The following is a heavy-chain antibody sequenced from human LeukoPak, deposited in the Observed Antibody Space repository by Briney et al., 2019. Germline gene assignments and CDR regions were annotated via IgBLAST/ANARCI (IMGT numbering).Heavy chain of an antibody. J-gene: IGHJ4*02. CDR2: IYHSGNN. Sequence: SETLSLTCAVSGYSISSGYYWGWIRQPPGKGLEWIGSIYHSGNNHYNPSLRRRVTISVDTSKNQLARTLSSVTAADTAVYYCARHLGYFSSTSFYNPKSDYWGQGTLVTVS. V-gene: IGHV4-38-2*01. CDR1: GYSISSGYY. D-gene: IGHD2-2*01. CDR3: ARHLGYFSSTSFYNPKSDY.